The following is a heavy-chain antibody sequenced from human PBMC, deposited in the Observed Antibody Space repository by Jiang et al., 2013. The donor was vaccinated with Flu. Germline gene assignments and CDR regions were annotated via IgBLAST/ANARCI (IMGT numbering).Heavy chain of an antibody. Sequence: CKASGGTFSSYAISWVRQAPGQGLEWMGGIIPIFGTANYAQKFQGRVTITADESTSTAYMELSSLRSEDTAVYYCARDPGSYDIGAYWGQGTLVTVSS. J-gene: IGHJ4*02. CDR2: IIPIFGTA. CDR1: GGTFSSYA. CDR3: ARDPGSYDIGAY. D-gene: IGHD1-26*01. V-gene: IGHV1-69*01.